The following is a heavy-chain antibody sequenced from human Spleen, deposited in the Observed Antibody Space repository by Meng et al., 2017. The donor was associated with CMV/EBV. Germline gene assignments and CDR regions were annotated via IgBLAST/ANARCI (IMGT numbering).Heavy chain of an antibody. D-gene: IGHD6-6*01. J-gene: IGHJ4*02. V-gene: IGHV4-34*01. Sequence: SETLSLTCAVYGGSFSGYYWSWIRQPPGKGLEWIGEINHSGSTNYNPSLKSRVTISVDTSKNQFSLKLSSVTAADTAVYYCARDKTYSSSSPLYYFDYWGQGTLVTVSS. CDR1: GGSFSGYY. CDR2: INHSGST. CDR3: ARDKTYSSSSPLYYFDY.